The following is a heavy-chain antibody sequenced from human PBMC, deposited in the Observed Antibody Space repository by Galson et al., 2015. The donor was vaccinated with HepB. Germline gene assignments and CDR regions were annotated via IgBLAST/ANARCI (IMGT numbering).Heavy chain of an antibody. J-gene: IGHJ4*02. Sequence: SETLSLTCAVYGGSFSGYYWTWIRQPPGKGLEWIGEINQSGSTNYSPSLKSRVTITVDTSKKQFSLKLSSVTAADTALYYCARGLLAARSALNYWGQGTLVTVSS. V-gene: IGHV4-34*01. CDR3: ARGLLAARSALNY. CDR2: INQSGST. D-gene: IGHD6-6*01. CDR1: GGSFSGYY.